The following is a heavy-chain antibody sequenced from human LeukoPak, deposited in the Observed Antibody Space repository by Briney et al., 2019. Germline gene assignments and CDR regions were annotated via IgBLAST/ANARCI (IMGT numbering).Heavy chain of an antibody. CDR3: ARYGSGSYVNWFDP. CDR1: GYTFTSYG. D-gene: IGHD3-10*01. J-gene: IGHJ5*02. V-gene: IGHV1-69*13. CDR2: IIPIFGTA. Sequence: ASVKVSCKASGYTFTSYGISWVRQAPGQGLEWMGGIIPIFGTANYAQKFQGRVTITADESTSTAYMELSSLRSEDTAVYYCARYGSGSYVNWFDPWGQGTLVTVSS.